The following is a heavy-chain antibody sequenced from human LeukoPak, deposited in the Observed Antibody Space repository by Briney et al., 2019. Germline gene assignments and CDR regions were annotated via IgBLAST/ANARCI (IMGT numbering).Heavy chain of an antibody. CDR3: ARESGNGGWYFDY. J-gene: IGHJ4*02. Sequence: SQTLSLTCAISGDSVSSNRAAWNWIRQSPSRGLEWLGRTYYRSRWFNDYAVSVKSRITITSDTSKNQFSLQLNSVSPEDTAVYYCARESGNGGWYFDYWGQGTLVTVSS. D-gene: IGHD2-15*01. V-gene: IGHV6-1*01. CDR2: TYYRSRWFN. CDR1: GDSVSSNRAA.